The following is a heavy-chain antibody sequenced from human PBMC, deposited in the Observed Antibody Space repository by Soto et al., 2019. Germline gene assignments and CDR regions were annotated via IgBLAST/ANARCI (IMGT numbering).Heavy chain of an antibody. CDR2: INHSGST. D-gene: IGHD3-10*01. CDR3: ARGVNTMVRGVIPNYYDYYGMDV. Sequence: SETLSLTCAVYGGSFSGYYWSWIRQPPGKGLEWIWEINHSGSTNYNPSLKSRVTISVDTSKNQFSLKLSSVTAADTAMYYCARGVNTMVRGVIPNYYDYYGMDVWGQGTTVTVSS. J-gene: IGHJ6*02. CDR1: GGSFSGYY. V-gene: IGHV4-34*01.